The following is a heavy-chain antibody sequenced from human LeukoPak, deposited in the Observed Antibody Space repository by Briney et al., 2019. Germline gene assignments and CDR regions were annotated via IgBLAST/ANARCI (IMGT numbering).Heavy chain of an antibody. V-gene: IGHV3-74*01. CDR1: GLTFSNYW. Sequence: GGSLRLSCAASGLTFSNYWMHWVRQAPGKGLVWVSRINSDGSSTSYADSVKGRFTISRDNAKNTLYLQMNSLRAEDTAVYYCARGAYYYDSSGYIIDYWGQRTLVTVSS. D-gene: IGHD3-22*01. J-gene: IGHJ4*02. CDR3: ARGAYYYDSSGYIIDY. CDR2: INSDGSST.